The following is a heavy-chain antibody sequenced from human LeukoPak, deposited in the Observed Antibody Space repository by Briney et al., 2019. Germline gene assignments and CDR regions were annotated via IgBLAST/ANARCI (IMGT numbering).Heavy chain of an antibody. V-gene: IGHV3-7*01. CDR1: GFAFSFYW. D-gene: IGHD3-10*01. J-gene: IGHJ4*02. CDR2: IDQDGSSQ. CDR3: ARSLWPEDY. Sequence: GGSLRLSCAASGFAFSFYWASWVRQAPGKGLEWVANIDQDGSSQNYVDSVRGRFTISRDNAKNSVYLQMNSLRAEDTAVYYCARSLWPEDYWGPGILVTVSS.